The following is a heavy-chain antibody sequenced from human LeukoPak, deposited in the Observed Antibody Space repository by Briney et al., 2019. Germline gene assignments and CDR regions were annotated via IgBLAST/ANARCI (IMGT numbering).Heavy chain of an antibody. V-gene: IGHV4-39*01. CDR2: IYYSGST. D-gene: IGHD4-23*01. Sequence: ASETLSLTCTVSGGSISSSSYYWGWIRQPPGKGLEWIGSIYYSGSTYYNPSLKSRVTISVDTSKNQFSLKLSSVTAADTAVYYCAIGLRWDLYYYYGMDVWGQGTTVTVSS. J-gene: IGHJ6*02. CDR1: GGSISSSSYY. CDR3: AIGLRWDLYYYYGMDV.